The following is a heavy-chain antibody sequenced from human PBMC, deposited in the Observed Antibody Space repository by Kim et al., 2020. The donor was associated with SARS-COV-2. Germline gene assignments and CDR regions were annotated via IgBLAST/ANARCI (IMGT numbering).Heavy chain of an antibody. V-gene: IGHV1-18*01. J-gene: IGHJ4*02. CDR2: ISAYNGNT. CDR1: GYTFTSYG. D-gene: IGHD4-17*01. Sequence: ASVKVSCKASGYTFTSYGFSWVRQAPGQGLEWMGWISAYNGNTNYAQKLQGRVTMTTDTSTSTAYMELRSLRSDDTAVYYCARDDLLMTTATMFDFWGQGTLVTVSS. CDR3: ARDDLLMTTATMFDF.